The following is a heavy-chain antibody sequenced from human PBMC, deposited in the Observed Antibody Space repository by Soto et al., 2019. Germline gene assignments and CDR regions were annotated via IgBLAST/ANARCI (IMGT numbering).Heavy chain of an antibody. V-gene: IGHV1-18*01. CDR2: ISAYNGNT. Sequence: ASVKVSCKPSAYTFTSYGISWARQAPGQGLEWMGWISAYNGNTNYAQKLQGRVTMTTDTSTSTAYMELRSLRSDDTAVYYCARVPHVDIVATTSHDYWGQGTLDTVS. J-gene: IGHJ4*02. CDR1: AYTFTSYG. D-gene: IGHD5-12*01. CDR3: ARVPHVDIVATTSHDY.